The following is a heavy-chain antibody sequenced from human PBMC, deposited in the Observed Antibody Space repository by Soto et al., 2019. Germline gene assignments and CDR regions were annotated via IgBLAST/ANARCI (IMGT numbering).Heavy chain of an antibody. CDR3: ARGYYYDSSGYYYFDY. J-gene: IGHJ4*02. D-gene: IGHD3-22*01. CDR1: GGTFSSYA. V-gene: IGHV1-69*06. Sequence: SVKVSYKASGGTFSSYATSWVRQAPGQGLEWMGGIIPIFGTANYAQKFQGRVTITADKSTSTAYMELSSLRSEDTAVYYCARGYYYDSSGYYYFDYWGQGTLVTVSS. CDR2: IIPIFGTA.